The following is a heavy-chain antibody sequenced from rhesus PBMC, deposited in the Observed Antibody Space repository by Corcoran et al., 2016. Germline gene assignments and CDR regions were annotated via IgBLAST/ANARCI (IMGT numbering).Heavy chain of an antibody. CDR2: NIPHVCRT. CDR1: GYTFSIYA. D-gene: IGHD5-12*01. J-gene: IGHJ4*01. V-gene: IGHV1-151*01. Sequence: QVPLVQSGAEVKKPGASVKLSCKASGYTFSIYAISWVRQAPGQGLEWRGGNIPHVCRTNYEQTCEGRVTITADTCTSTAYMEVSSLRSEDTAVYYCASPGDTATGRGYFDYWGQGVLVTVSS. CDR3: ASPGDTATGRGYFDY.